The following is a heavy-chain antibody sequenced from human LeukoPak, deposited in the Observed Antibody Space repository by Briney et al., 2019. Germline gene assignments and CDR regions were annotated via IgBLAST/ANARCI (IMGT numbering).Heavy chain of an antibody. V-gene: IGHV4-34*01. CDR1: GGSFSGYY. Sequence: PSETLSLTCAVYGGSFSGYYWSWIRQPPGKGLEWIGEINHSGSTNYNPSLKSRVTISVDTSKNQFSLKLSSVTAADTAVYYCASQELGRAATIDYWGQGTLVTVSS. CDR2: INHSGST. D-gene: IGHD7-27*01. CDR3: ASQELGRAATIDY. J-gene: IGHJ4*02.